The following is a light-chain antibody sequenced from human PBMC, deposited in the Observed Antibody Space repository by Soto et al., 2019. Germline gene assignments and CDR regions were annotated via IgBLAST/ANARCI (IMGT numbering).Light chain of an antibody. V-gene: IGLV2-14*01. CDR3: SSYTSSSTL. Sequence: QSMLTQPASVSVSPGQSITISCTGTSSDVGSYNYVSWYQQHPGKAPKLMIYEVSDRPSGISSRFSGSKSGNTASLTISGLQTEEEAHYYCSSYTSSSTLFGTGTNVTAL. CDR1: SSDVGSYNY. J-gene: IGLJ1*01. CDR2: EVS.